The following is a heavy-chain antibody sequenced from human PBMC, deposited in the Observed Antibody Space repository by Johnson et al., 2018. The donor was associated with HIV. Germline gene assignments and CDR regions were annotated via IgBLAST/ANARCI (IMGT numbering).Heavy chain of an antibody. CDR3: ARDTSGEGRAFDI. D-gene: IGHD3-10*01. CDR2: IKQDGSEK. Sequence: VQLVESGGGLVKPGGSLRLSCAASGFTFINAWMSWVRQAPGKGLEWVANIKQDGSEKYYVDSVKGRFSISRDNAKNSLDLQMNSLRAEDTAVYYCARDTSGEGRAFDIWGQGTMVTVSS. J-gene: IGHJ3*02. V-gene: IGHV3-7*05. CDR1: GFTFINAW.